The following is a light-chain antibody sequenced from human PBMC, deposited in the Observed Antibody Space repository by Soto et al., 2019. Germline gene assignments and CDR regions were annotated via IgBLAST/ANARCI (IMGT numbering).Light chain of an antibody. V-gene: IGKV3-15*01. Sequence: EIVMTQSPATLSVSPGERATLSCRACQSIASDLAWYQQKPGQAPRLLIYRASTRATGVSARFSGSGSGTEFTLTISSLQSEDFAVYFCQQSNNWPRTFGQGTKVEVK. CDR3: QQSNNWPRT. CDR1: QSIASD. CDR2: RAS. J-gene: IGKJ1*01.